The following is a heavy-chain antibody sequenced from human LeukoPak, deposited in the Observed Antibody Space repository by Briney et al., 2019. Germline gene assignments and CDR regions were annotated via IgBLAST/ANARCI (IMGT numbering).Heavy chain of an antibody. CDR1: GYTFTGYY. Sequence: ASVKVSCKASGYTFTGYYMHWVREAPGQGLEWMGWINTNSGGTNYAQKLQGRVTMTRDTSISTAYMELSRLRSDDAAVYYCARENKGYYYGSGSYYYDDYWGQGTLVTVSS. D-gene: IGHD3-10*01. CDR3: ARENKGYYYGSGSYYYDDY. CDR2: INTNSGGT. V-gene: IGHV1-2*02. J-gene: IGHJ4*02.